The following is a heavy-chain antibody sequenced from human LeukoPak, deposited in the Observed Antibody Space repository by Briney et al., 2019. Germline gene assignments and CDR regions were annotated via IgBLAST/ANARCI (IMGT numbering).Heavy chain of an antibody. Sequence: GASVKVSCKASGGTFSSYAISWVRQAPGQGLEWMGRIIPILGIANYAQKFQGRVTITADKSTSTAYMELSSLRSEDTAVYYCATDRELRSSSSPGYWGQGTLVTVSS. CDR3: ATDRELRSSSSPGY. V-gene: IGHV1-69*04. D-gene: IGHD6-13*01. CDR2: IIPILGIA. J-gene: IGHJ4*02. CDR1: GGTFSSYA.